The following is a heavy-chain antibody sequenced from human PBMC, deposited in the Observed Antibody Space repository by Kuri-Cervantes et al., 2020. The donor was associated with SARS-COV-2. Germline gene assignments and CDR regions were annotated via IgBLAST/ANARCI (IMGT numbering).Heavy chain of an antibody. CDR3: ARDRVGVHDS. V-gene: IGHV3-30-3*01. CDR1: GFTFSRYA. D-gene: IGHD2-21*01. J-gene: IGHJ4*02. Sequence: LSLTCAASGFTFSRYAMHWVRQAPGKGLEWVAVISYDGSYKDYTASGKGRFTISRDNSQNTLYLQMKSLRTEDTALYYCARDRVGVHDSWGQGTLVTVSS. CDR2: ISYDGSYK.